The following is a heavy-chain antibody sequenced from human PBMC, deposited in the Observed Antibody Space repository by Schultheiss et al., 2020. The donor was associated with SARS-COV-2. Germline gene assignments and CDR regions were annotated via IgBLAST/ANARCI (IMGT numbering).Heavy chain of an antibody. D-gene: IGHD6-25*01. J-gene: IGHJ5*02. CDR1: GYSFTSYW. CDR2: IDPTDSYT. V-gene: IGHV5-10-1*01. CDR3: ARTSGRRDWFDP. Sequence: GGSLRLSCKGSGYSFTSYWISWVRQMPGQGLEWMGRIDPTDSYTNYSPSFQGHVTISADKSISTAYLQWSSLKASDTAMYYCARTSGRRDWFDPWGQGTLVTVSS.